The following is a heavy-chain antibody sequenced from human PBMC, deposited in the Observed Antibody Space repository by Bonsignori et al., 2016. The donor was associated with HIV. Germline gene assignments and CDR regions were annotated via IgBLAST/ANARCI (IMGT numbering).Heavy chain of an antibody. Sequence: SETLSLTCTVSGGSISSYYWSWIRQPPGKGLEWIGYIYYSGSTNYNPSLKSRVTISVDTSKNQFSLKLSSVTAADTAVYYCARSVAAALGPDYWGQGTLVTVSS. CDR2: IYYSGST. CDR3: ARSVAAALGPDY. J-gene: IGHJ4*02. CDR1: GGSISSYY. V-gene: IGHV4-59*01. D-gene: IGHD6-13*01.